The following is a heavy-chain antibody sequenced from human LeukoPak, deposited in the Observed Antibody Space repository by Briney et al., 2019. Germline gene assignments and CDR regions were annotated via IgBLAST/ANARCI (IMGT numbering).Heavy chain of an antibody. CDR3: ARGFYGY. CDR2: INHSGST. J-gene: IGHJ4*02. D-gene: IGHD2/OR15-2a*01. CDR1: GGSFSGYY. V-gene: IGHV4-34*01. Sequence: SETLSLTCAVYGGSFSGYYWSWIRQPPGKGLEWIGEINHSGSTNYNPSLESRVTISVDTSKNQFSLKLSSVTAADTAVYYCARGFYGYWGQGTLVTVSS.